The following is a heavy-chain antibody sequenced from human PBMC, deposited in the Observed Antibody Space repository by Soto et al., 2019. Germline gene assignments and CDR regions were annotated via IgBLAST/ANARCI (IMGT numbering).Heavy chain of an antibody. CDR1: GFTFSSYG. CDR2: IWYDGSNK. J-gene: IGHJ4*02. D-gene: IGHD3-3*01. V-gene: IGHV3-33*06. CDR3: AKSFGVALYYFDY. Sequence: PGGSLRLSCAASGFTFSSYGMHWVRQAPGKGLEWVAVIWYDGSNKYYADSVKGRFTISRDNSKNTLYLQMNSLRAEDTAVYYCAKSFGVALYYFDYWGQGTLVTVSS.